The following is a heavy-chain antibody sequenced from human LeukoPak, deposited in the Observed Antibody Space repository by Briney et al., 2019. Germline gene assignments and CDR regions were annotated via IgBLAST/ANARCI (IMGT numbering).Heavy chain of an antibody. CDR3: AREGSYDSSGYYYPGYFDY. CDR1: GFTFSSYG. D-gene: IGHD3-22*01. CDR2: IWYDGSNK. J-gene: IGHJ4*02. V-gene: IGHV3-33*01. Sequence: GGSLRLSCAASGFTFSSYGMHWVRQAPGKGLEWVAVIWYDGSNKYYADSVKGRFTISRHNSKNTLYLQMNSLRAEDTAVYYCAREGSYDSSGYYYPGYFDYWGQGTLVTVSS.